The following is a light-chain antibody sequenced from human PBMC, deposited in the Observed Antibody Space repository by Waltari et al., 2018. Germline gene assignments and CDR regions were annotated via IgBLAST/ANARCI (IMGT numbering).Light chain of an antibody. Sequence: DIVMTQSPDSLAVSLGERATINCRSSQSVLYSSSNQNYLAWYQQKPGQPPKLLIYWASTRESGVPDRFSGSGSGTDFTLTSNSLRAEDVAVYYCQQYYSPPQTFGQGTKLEIK. CDR1: QSVLYSSSNQNY. V-gene: IGKV4-1*01. CDR3: QQYYSPPQT. CDR2: WAS. J-gene: IGKJ2*01.